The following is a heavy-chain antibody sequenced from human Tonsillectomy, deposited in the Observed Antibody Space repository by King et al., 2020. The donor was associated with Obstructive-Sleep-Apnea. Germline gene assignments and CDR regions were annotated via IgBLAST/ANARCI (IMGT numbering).Heavy chain of an antibody. J-gene: IGHJ4*02. CDR3: AREQDGSGSYPFDY. CDR1: GFTFSSYW. CDR2: IKQDGSEK. V-gene: IGHV3-7*01. Sequence: VQLVESGGGLVQPGGSLRLSCAASGFTFSSYWMSWVRQAPGKGLEWVANIKQDGSEKYYVDSVKGRFTISRDNAKNSLYLQMNSLRAEDTAVYYCAREQDGSGSYPFDYWGQGTLVTVSS. D-gene: IGHD3-10*01.